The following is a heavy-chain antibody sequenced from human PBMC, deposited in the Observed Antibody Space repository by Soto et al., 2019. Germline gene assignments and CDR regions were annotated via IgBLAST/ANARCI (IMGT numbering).Heavy chain of an antibody. CDR2: IWYDGSNK. J-gene: IGHJ5*02. D-gene: IGHD2-15*01. V-gene: IGHV3-33*01. Sequence: QVQLVESGGGVVQPGRSLRLSCAASGFTFSSYGMHWVRQAPGKGLEWVAVIWYDGSNKYYADSVKGRFTISRDNSKNTLYVQMNSLSAEGTAVYYCAREYSGLPDNWFHLWGQGTLVTVSS. CDR3: AREYSGLPDNWFHL. CDR1: GFTFSSYG.